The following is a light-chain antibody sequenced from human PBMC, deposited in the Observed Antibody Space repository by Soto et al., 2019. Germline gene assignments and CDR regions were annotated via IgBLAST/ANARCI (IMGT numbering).Light chain of an antibody. Sequence: DIPMTQSPSTLSGSVGDRVTITCRASQTIRSWLAWYQQKPVKAPKLLIYKASTLKSGVPSRFSGSGSGTEFTLTISSLQPDDFATYYCQHYNSYSEAFGQGTKVELK. CDR1: QTIRSW. CDR2: KAS. V-gene: IGKV1-5*03. CDR3: QHYNSYSEA. J-gene: IGKJ1*01.